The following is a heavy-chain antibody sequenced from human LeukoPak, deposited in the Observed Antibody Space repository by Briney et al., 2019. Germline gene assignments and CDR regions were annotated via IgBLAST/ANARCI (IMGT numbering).Heavy chain of an antibody. CDR1: GFSIRSRYY. D-gene: IGHD3-10*01. CDR3: ARDKSGIIDYLDS. Sequence: PSETLPLTCTVSGFSIRSRYYWGWIRQPPGKGLEWIGIIFHSGTTYYNPSLKGRVTLSVDTSKNQFSLKLTSVTAADTAVYYCARDKSGIIDYLDSWGQGTLVTVSS. J-gene: IGHJ4*02. CDR2: IFHSGTT. V-gene: IGHV4-38-2*02.